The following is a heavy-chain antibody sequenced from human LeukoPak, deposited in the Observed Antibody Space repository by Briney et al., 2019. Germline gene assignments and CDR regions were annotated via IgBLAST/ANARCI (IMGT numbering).Heavy chain of an antibody. D-gene: IGHD3-22*01. CDR1: GGSISSYY. CDR3: ARRDYYDSSGYSIDFDY. Sequence: SETLSLTCTVSGGSISSYYWSWIRQPPGKGLEWIGSIYYSGSTYYNPSLKSRVTISVDTSKNQFSLKLSSVTAADTAVYYCARRDYYDSSGYSIDFDYWGQGTLVTVSS. J-gene: IGHJ4*02. V-gene: IGHV4-59*05. CDR2: IYYSGST.